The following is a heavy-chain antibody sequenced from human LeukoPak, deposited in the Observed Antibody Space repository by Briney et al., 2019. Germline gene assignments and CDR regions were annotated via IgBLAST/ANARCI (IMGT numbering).Heavy chain of an antibody. J-gene: IGHJ4*02. V-gene: IGHV4-34*01. Sequence: PSETLSLTCAVYGGSFSGYYWSWIRQPPGKGLEWIGEINHSGSTNYNPSLKSRVTISVDTSKNQFSLKLSSVTAADTAVYYCARRISKTYYYGSGSQLLFDYWGQGTLVTVSS. CDR2: INHSGST. D-gene: IGHD3-10*01. CDR1: GGSFSGYY. CDR3: ARRISKTYYYGSGSQLLFDY.